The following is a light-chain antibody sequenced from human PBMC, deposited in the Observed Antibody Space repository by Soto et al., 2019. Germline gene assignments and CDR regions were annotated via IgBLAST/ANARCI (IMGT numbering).Light chain of an antibody. CDR2: EAS. V-gene: IGKV1-5*01. J-gene: IGKJ2*01. CDR3: QQHNDYTAVT. Sequence: DIQMTQSPSTLSASVGDRVTITCRASQRIRNSLAWYQQKPGEAPKLLIYEASTLQTGVPSSFSGSGFGTEFTLTISCLQPDDFATYYCQQHNDYTAVTFGHGTKLEIK. CDR1: QRIRNS.